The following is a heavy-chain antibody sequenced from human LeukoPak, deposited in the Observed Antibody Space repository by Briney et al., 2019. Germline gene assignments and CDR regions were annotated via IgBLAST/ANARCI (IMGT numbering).Heavy chain of an antibody. CDR3: ARDVIAGAPFDY. CDR1: GFSFRSYA. J-gene: IGHJ4*02. V-gene: IGHV3-21*01. Sequence: GGSLRLSCVASGFSFRSYAMSWVRQAPGKGLEWVSSISSSSTYISYADSVKGRFTISRDNTKNSLYLQMNSLRVEDTAVYYCARDVIAGAPFDYWGQGALITVSS. D-gene: IGHD6-13*01. CDR2: ISSSSTYI.